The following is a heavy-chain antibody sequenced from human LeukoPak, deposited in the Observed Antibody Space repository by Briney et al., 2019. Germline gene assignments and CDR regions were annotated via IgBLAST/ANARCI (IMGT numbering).Heavy chain of an antibody. D-gene: IGHD2-15*01. CDR1: GFTFSSYS. CDR2: ISSSSSYI. CDR3: ARDRINYYYMDV. V-gene: IGHV3-21*04. Sequence: GGSLRLSCAASGFTFSSYSMNWVRQAPGKGLEWVSSISSSSSYIYYADSVKGRFTISRDNAKNSLYLQMNSLRAEDTALYYCARDRINYYYMDVWGKGTTVTVSS. J-gene: IGHJ6*03.